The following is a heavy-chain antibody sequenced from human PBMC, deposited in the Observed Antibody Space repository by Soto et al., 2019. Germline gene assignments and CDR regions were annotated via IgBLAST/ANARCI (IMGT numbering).Heavy chain of an antibody. D-gene: IGHD3-22*01. Sequence: GGSLRLSCAASEFTFSGYAMTWVRQGPGKGLEWVSTISGSGGSTYHADSVKGRFTISRDNSKNTLYLQMNSLRAADTAVYYCARDRHYDSSGYDYVGYFDLWGRGTLVTVS. CDR1: EFTFSGYA. CDR2: ISGSGGST. J-gene: IGHJ2*01. CDR3: ARDRHYDSSGYDYVGYFDL. V-gene: IGHV3-23*01.